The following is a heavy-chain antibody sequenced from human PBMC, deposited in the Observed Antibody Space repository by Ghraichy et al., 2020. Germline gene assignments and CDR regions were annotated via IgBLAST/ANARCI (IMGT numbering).Heavy chain of an antibody. CDR2: MFYRGST. J-gene: IGHJ4*02. CDR3: ARAHCSGGSCYLLFDY. Sequence: SETLSLTCTVAGASISSYYWSWIRQPPGKGLEWIGYMFYRGSTDYNPSLKSRVTISIDTSKNQFSLNLSSVTAADTAMYYCARAHCSGGSCYLLFDYWGQGTLVTVSS. D-gene: IGHD2-15*01. V-gene: IGHV4-59*01. CDR1: GASISSYY.